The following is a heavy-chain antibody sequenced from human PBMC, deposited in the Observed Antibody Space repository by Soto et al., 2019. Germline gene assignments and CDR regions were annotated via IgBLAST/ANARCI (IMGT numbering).Heavy chain of an antibody. CDR3: ANDLRGDDLGRDY. CDR1: GFAFSGYA. D-gene: IGHD7-27*01. Sequence: EVQMLQTRGGLVQPGGPLRLACEASGFAFSGYAMSWVRQAPGRGLEWVSAISTTGDRTYYADPVKGRFTISRDNSKNTLYLQMHSLRAEDTAVYYCANDLRGDDLGRDYLGQGALVTVSS. J-gene: IGHJ4*02. CDR2: ISTTGDRT. V-gene: IGHV3-23*01.